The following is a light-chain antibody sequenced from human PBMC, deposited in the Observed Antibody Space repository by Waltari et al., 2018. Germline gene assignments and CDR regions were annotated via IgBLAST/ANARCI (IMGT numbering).Light chain of an antibody. Sequence: QSALTQPASVSGSPGKSIIISCTGSRSDVGAYTYVSWYQQHPGKAPRIIIFDVSNRPSGVSNRFSGSKSGNTASLTISGLQAEDEADYYCASYVSSSTLELFGGGTSLTVL. CDR1: RSDVGAYTY. J-gene: IGLJ3*02. CDR2: DVS. V-gene: IGLV2-14*03. CDR3: ASYVSSSTLEL.